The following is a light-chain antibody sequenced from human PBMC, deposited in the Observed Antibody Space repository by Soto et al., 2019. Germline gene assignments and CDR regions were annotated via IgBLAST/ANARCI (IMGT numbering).Light chain of an antibody. Sequence: EIVLTQSPGTLSFSPGERATVSCRASQSVSSSYLAWYQHKPGQAPRLLISGASNRAAGIPDRFSGSGSGTDFTLTISRLEPEDFAVYYCQQFSSYPLTFGGGTKVDIK. CDR2: GAS. CDR1: QSVSSSY. J-gene: IGKJ4*01. CDR3: QQFSSYPLT. V-gene: IGKV3-20*01.